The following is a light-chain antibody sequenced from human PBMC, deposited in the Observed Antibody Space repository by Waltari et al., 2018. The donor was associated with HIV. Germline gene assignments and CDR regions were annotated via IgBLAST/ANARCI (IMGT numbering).Light chain of an antibody. CDR3: AAWTDSLTAVV. CDR2: SDK. V-gene: IGLV1-47*02. J-gene: IGLJ2*01. Sequence: QSVLTQPPSASGTPGQRVTISCSGSSSNIGSYYVYWYQQLPGTAPNLHLYSDKQRPSGVPDRFSGSKSGTSASLAINGLRSEDEADYYCAAWTDSLTAVVFGGGTKLSVL. CDR1: SSNIGSYY.